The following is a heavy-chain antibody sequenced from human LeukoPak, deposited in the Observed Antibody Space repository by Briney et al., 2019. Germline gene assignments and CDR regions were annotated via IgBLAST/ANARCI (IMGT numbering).Heavy chain of an antibody. CDR1: GYTFTGYY. CDR2: INPSGGST. J-gene: IGHJ4*02. CDR3: ARDPTGEWLMRYYFDY. Sequence: ASVKVSCKASGYTFTGYYMHWVRQAPGQGLEWMGIINPSGGSTSYAQKFQGRVTMTRDTSTSTVYMELSSLRSEDTAVYYCARDPTGEWLMRYYFDYWGQGTLVTVSS. V-gene: IGHV1-46*01. D-gene: IGHD3-3*01.